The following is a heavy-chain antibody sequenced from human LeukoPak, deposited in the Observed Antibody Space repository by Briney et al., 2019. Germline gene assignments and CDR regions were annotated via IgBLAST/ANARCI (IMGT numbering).Heavy chain of an antibody. V-gene: IGHV3-9*01. D-gene: IGHD4-11*01. CDR3: AKDLYDYSAYMDV. Sequence: PGRSLRLSCAASGFTFDDYAMHWVRQAPGKGLEWVSGISWNSGSIGYADSVKGRFTISRDNAKNSLYLQMSSLRAEDTALYYCAKDLYDYSAYMDVWGKGTTVTVSS. CDR2: ISWNSGSI. J-gene: IGHJ6*03. CDR1: GFTFDDYA.